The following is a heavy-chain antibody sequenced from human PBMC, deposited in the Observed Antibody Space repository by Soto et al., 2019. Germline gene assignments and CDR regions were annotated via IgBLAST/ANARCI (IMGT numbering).Heavy chain of an antibody. J-gene: IGHJ4*02. Sequence: GGSLRLSCAASGFTFSGYWMSWVRQAPGKGLEWVANIKQDGSEKYYVDSVKGRFTISRDNAKNSLYLQMNSLRAEDTAVYYCASLSYSGSYYGYWGKGTLVTVS. CDR2: IKQDGSEK. CDR3: ASLSYSGSYYGY. V-gene: IGHV3-7*01. D-gene: IGHD1-26*01. CDR1: GFTFSGYW.